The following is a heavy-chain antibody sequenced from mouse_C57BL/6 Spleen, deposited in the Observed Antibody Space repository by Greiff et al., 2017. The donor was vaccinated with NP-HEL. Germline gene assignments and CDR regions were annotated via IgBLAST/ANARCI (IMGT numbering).Heavy chain of an antibody. CDR1: GYAFSSYW. Sequence: VQLQESGAELVKPGASVKISCKASGYAFSSYWMHWVKQRPGKGLEWIGQIYPGDGDTNYNGKVKGKATLTADKSSSTAYMQLSSLTSEDSAVYFCARWVYYAMDYWGQGTSVTVSS. CDR2: IYPGDGDT. V-gene: IGHV1-80*01. CDR3: ARWVYYAMDY. J-gene: IGHJ4*01.